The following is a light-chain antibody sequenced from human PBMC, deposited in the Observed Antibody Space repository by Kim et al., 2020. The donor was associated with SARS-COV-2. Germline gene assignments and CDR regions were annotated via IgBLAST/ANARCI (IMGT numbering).Light chain of an antibody. CDR1: QSVNSS. CDR3: QQYNNWPPWT. Sequence: SPGERATLSSRASQSVNSSLAWYQQKPGQAPRLLIYGASTRATGIPARFSGGGSGTEFTLIISSLQSEDFAVYYCQQYNNWPPWTFGQGTKVDIK. V-gene: IGKV3-15*01. CDR2: GAS. J-gene: IGKJ1*01.